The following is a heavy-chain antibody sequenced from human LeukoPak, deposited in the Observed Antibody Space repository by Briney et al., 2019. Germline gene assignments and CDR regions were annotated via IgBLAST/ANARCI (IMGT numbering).Heavy chain of an antibody. CDR3: ARDPSGSAYYFDY. J-gene: IGHJ4*02. Sequence: GGSLRLSCAASGFTFSSYAMHWVRQAPGKGQEWVAVISYDGSNKYYADSVKGRFTISRDNSKNTLYLQMNSLRAEDTAVYYCARDPSGSAYYFDYWGQGTLVTVSS. CDR1: GFTFSSYA. V-gene: IGHV3-30-3*01. D-gene: IGHD3-10*01. CDR2: ISYDGSNK.